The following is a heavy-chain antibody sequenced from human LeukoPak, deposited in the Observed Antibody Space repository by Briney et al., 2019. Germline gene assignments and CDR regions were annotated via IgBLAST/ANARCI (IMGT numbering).Heavy chain of an antibody. Sequence: PSQTLSLTCAVSGGAISTHYWSWIRQPPGKGLEWFGYIYDSGRTHYLLSRKSRVHLLVDTSKNQFSLQLSAVTAADMAVYYCAALPSYYEFWSGYSSVWFDPWGQGTLVTVSS. D-gene: IGHD3-3*01. CDR2: IYDSGRT. J-gene: IGHJ5*02. CDR3: AALPSYYEFWSGYSSVWFDP. CDR1: GGAISTHY. V-gene: IGHV4-59*11.